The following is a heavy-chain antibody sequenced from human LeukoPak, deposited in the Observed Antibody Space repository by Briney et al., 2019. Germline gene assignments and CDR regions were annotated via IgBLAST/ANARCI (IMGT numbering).Heavy chain of an antibody. CDR1: GFTFSDYY. D-gene: IGHD3-9*01. CDR3: AGVLRYFDWLLNSPYYFDY. Sequence: GGSLRLSCAASGFTFSDYYMSWIRQAPGKGLEWVSYISSSGSTIYYADSVKGRFTISRDNAKNSLYLQMNSLRAEDTAVYYCAGVLRYFDWLLNSPYYFDYWGQGTLVTVSS. J-gene: IGHJ4*02. V-gene: IGHV3-11*01. CDR2: ISSSGSTI.